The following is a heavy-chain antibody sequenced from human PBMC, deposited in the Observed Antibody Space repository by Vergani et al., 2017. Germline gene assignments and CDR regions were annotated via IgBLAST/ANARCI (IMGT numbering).Heavy chain of an antibody. J-gene: IGHJ5*02. CDR1: GFTFSSYA. Sequence: EVQLLESGGGLVQPGGSLRLSCAASGFTFSSYAMSWVRQAPGKGLEWVSYISSSSSTIYYADSVKGRFTISRDNAKNSLYLQMNSLRAEDTAVYYCARGGSWYYPDNLNWFDPWGQGTLVTVSS. V-gene: IGHV3-48*01. D-gene: IGHD6-13*01. CDR3: ARGGSWYYPDNLNWFDP. CDR2: ISSSSSTI.